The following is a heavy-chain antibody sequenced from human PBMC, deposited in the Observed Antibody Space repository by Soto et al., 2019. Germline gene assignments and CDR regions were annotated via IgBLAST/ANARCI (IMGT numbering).Heavy chain of an antibody. CDR1: GFSFSTSGVG. Sequence: QITLKESGPTLVKPTQPLKLTCTFSGFSFSTSGVGVGWIRQPPGKALEWLALIYWNDDKRYSPSLKSRLTITKDTSKNQVVLTMTNMDPVDTATYYCAHRGYDSSGYYRRDFDYWGQGTLVTVSS. D-gene: IGHD3-22*01. V-gene: IGHV2-5*01. CDR3: AHRGYDSSGYYRRDFDY. J-gene: IGHJ4*02. CDR2: IYWNDDK.